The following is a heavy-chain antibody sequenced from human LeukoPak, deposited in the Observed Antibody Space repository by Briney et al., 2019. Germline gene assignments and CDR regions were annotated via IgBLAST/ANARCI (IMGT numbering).Heavy chain of an antibody. CDR2: INSEGSSI. CDR3: TSDTVDTAVGIDY. D-gene: IGHD5-18*01. CDR1: GFTVSSHW. J-gene: IGHJ4*02. Sequence: PGGSLRLSCAASGFTVSSHWMHWVRQVPGKGLVWVSRINSEGSSISYADSVKGRFTTSRDNAKNTLYLQMNSLRVEHTAVYHCTSDTVDTAVGIDYWGQGTLVTVSS. V-gene: IGHV3-74*01.